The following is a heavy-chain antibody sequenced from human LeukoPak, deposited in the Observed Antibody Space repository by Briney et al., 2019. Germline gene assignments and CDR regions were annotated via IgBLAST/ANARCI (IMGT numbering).Heavy chain of an antibody. V-gene: IGHV1-8*01. D-gene: IGHD6-6*01. CDR1: GYTFTSYD. CDR2: MNPNSGNT. CDR3: ARAIAARLYWFDP. J-gene: IGHJ5*02. Sequence: ASVKLSCKASGYTFTSYDINWVRQATGQGLEWMGWMNPNSGNTGYAQKFQGRVTMTRNTSISTAYMELSSLRSEDTAVYYCARAIAARLYWFDPWGQGTLVTVSS.